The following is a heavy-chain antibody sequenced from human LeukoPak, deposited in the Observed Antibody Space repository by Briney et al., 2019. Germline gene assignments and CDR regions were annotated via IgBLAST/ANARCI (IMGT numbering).Heavy chain of an antibody. J-gene: IGHJ3*01. CDR2: IWYDGSNK. V-gene: IGHV3-33*01. CDR1: GFTFSSYV. Sequence: PGRSLRLSCAASGFTFSSYVMHWVRQAPGKGLEWVTIIWYDGSNKYYADSVKGRFTISRDNSKNTLYLQMNSLRAEDTAVYYCARDRGSSGWYGSAFDFWGQGTMVTVSS. D-gene: IGHD6-19*01. CDR3: ARDRGSSGWYGSAFDF.